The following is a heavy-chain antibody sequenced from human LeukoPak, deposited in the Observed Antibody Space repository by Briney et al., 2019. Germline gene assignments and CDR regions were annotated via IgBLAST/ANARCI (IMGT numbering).Heavy chain of an antibody. V-gene: IGHV4-30-2*02. CDR1: GGSISSGGYS. D-gene: IGHD2/OR15-2a*01. CDR3: ARGNRYFDY. J-gene: IGHJ4*02. Sequence: SETLSLTCAVSGGSISSGGYSWSWIRQPPGKGLEWIGYIYHSGSTYYNPSLKSRVTISVDTSKNQFSLKLSSVTAADTAVYYCARGNRYFDYWGQGTLVTVSS. CDR2: IYHSGST.